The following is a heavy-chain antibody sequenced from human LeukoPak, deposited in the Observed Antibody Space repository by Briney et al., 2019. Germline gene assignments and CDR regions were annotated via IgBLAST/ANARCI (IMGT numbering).Heavy chain of an antibody. CDR3: ARLKTDMATIWSGPFDY. V-gene: IGHV5-51*01. J-gene: IGHJ4*02. D-gene: IGHD5-24*01. CDR1: GYSFTSYW. CDR2: IYPGDSDT. Sequence: GGSLKISCKGSGYSFTSYWIGWVRQIPGKGRKWMGIIYPGDSDTRYSPSCQGQDTISADKSISTAYLQWSSLKASDTAMYYCARLKTDMATIWSGPFDYWGQGTLVTVSS.